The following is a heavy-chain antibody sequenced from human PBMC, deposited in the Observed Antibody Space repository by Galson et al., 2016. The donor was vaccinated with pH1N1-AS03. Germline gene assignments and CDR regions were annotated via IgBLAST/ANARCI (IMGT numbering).Heavy chain of an antibody. CDR3: ARVGGLSYPHPRWDVDV. V-gene: IGHV4-4*07. CDR2: VHTSGST. D-gene: IGHD1-26*01. J-gene: IGHJ6*04. Sequence: ETLSLTCTISGGSIANLYWSWIRQSAGKGLEWIGRVHTSGSTNYNPSLKSRVSMSIVTSTKKFSLRLTSVTAAGTAVYYCARVGGLSYPHPRWDVDVWGKGTTVICSS. CDR1: GGSIANLY.